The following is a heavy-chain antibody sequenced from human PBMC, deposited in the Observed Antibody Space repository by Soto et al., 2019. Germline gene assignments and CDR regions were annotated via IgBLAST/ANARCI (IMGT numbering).Heavy chain of an antibody. CDR3: ARGRRTTVTIDY. CDR1: GGSFSGYY. V-gene: IGHV4-34*01. CDR2: INHSGST. D-gene: IGHD4-17*01. Sequence: SETLSLTCAVYGGSFSGYYWSWIRQPPGKGLEWIGEINHSGSTNYNPSLKSRVTISVDTSKNQFSLKLSSVTAADTAVYYCARGRRTTVTIDYWGQRTPVTVSS. J-gene: IGHJ4*02.